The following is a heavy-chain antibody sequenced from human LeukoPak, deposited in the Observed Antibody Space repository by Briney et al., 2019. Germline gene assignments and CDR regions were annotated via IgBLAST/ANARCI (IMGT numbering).Heavy chain of an antibody. CDR2: IYTSGST. V-gene: IGHV4-61*02. CDR3: AREGGLSGYSYGHQLFDY. Sequence: PSETLSLTCTVSGGSISSSSYYWSWIRQPAGKGLEWIGRIYTSGSTNYNPSLKSRVTISVDTSKNQFSLKLSSVTAADTAVYYCAREGGLSGYSYGHQLFDYWGQGTLVTVSS. D-gene: IGHD5-18*01. J-gene: IGHJ4*02. CDR1: GGSISSSSYY.